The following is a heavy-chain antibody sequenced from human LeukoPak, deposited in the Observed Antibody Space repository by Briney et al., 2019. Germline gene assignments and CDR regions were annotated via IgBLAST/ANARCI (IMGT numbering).Heavy chain of an antibody. V-gene: IGHV3-48*03. CDR1: GFTFSNNE. J-gene: IGHJ4*02. Sequence: GGSLRLSCVGSGFTFSNNEMHWVRQAPGKGLEWVSYISSSGSTIYYADSVKGRFTISRDNSKNTLYLQMNSLRAEDTALYYCAKDRGIISDYWGQGILVTVSS. CDR2: ISSSGSTI. CDR3: AKDRGIISDY. D-gene: IGHD3-10*01.